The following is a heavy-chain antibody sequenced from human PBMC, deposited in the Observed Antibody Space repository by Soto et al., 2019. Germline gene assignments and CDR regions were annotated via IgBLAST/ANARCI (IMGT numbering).Heavy chain of an antibody. CDR3: ARDTYYDILTGYPNRDAFDI. D-gene: IGHD3-9*01. V-gene: IGHV1-18*01. CDR2: ISAYNGNT. Sequence: QVQLVQSGAEVKKPGASVKVSCKASGYTFTSYGISWVRQAPGQGLEWMGWISAYNGNTNYAQKLQGRVTMTTDTSTSTAYMELRSLRSDDTAMYYCARDTYYDILTGYPNRDAFDIWGQGTMVTVSS. J-gene: IGHJ3*02. CDR1: GYTFTSYG.